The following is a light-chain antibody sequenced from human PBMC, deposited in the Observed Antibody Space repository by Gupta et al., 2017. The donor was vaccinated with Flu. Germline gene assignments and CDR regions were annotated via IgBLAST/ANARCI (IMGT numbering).Light chain of an antibody. CDR3: CSYAGTFTFV. Sequence: SSDVGNYDYVSWYQQYPGKAPKLMIYGVTNRPAGVPNRFSGSKSGNTASLAISGLQAEDEANYYCCSYAGTFTFVFGGGTKVTVL. CDR1: SSDVGNYDY. CDR2: GVT. V-gene: IGLV2-11*03. J-gene: IGLJ3*02.